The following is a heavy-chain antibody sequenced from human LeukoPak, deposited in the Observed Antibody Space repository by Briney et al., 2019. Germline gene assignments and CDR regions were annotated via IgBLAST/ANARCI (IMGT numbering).Heavy chain of an antibody. CDR2: INPSGGST. J-gene: IGHJ4*02. CDR3: ARSFIVGATSGYYFKY. V-gene: IGHV1-46*01. Sequence: ASVKVSCKASGYIFISYYMHWVRQAPGQGLEWMGIINPSGGSTSYAQKFRGRVTMTRDTSTSTVCMELSSLRSEDTAVYYCARSFIVGATSGYYFKYWGQGTLVTVSS. D-gene: IGHD1-26*01. CDR1: GYIFISYY.